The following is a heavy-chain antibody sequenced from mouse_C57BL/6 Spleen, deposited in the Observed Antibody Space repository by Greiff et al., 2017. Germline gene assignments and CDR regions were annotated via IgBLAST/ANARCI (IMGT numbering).Heavy chain of an antibody. CDR1: GYSITSGYY. J-gene: IGHJ3*01. V-gene: IGHV3-6*01. Sequence: EVKLMESGPGLVKPSQSLSLTCSVTGYSITSGYYWNWIRQFPGNKLEWMGYISYDGSNNYNPSLKNRISITRDTSKNQFFLKLNSVTTEDTATYYCARETGDAWFAYWGQGTLVTVSA. CDR3: ARETGDAWFAY. CDR2: ISYDGSN. D-gene: IGHD3-3*01.